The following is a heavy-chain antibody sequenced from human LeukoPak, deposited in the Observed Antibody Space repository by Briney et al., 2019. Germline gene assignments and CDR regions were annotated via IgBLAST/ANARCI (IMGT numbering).Heavy chain of an antibody. V-gene: IGHV3-21*01. D-gene: IGHD3-22*01. Sequence: GGSLRLSCAASGFTFSRYSMNWVRQAPGKGLEWVSSISSSSSYIYYADSVKGRFTISRDNAKNSLYLQMNSLRAEDTAVYYCARAGDSSGYYSTSFDYWGQGTLVTVSS. J-gene: IGHJ4*02. CDR1: GFTFSRYS. CDR2: ISSSSSYI. CDR3: ARAGDSSGYYSTSFDY.